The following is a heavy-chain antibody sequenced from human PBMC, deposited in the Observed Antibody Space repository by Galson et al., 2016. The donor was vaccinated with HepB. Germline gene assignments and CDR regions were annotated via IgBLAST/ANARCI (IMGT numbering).Heavy chain of an antibody. Sequence: SLRLSCAASGFTFSSYAMSWVRQAPGKGLEWVSTISDSGGSTYSAVSGKGRFTISRDNSKNTLYLQMKSLRPEDTAIYYCAKGPDFWSGYYHFDYWGQGTLVTVSS. D-gene: IGHD3-3*01. CDR3: AKGPDFWSGYYHFDY. V-gene: IGHV3-23*01. CDR1: GFTFSSYA. CDR2: ISDSGGST. J-gene: IGHJ4*02.